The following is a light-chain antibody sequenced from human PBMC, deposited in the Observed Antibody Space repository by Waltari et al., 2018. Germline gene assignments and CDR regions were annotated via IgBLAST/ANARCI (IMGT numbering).Light chain of an antibody. CDR3: MQALHSIT. CDR1: QSLLPSNGYNY. V-gene: IGKV2-28*01. Sequence: VVMTQSPLSLAVTPGEPASISCRSSQSLLPSNGYNYLVWYLQKPGQSPQLLVYLGSNRASGVPDRFSGSGSGTDFTLKISRVEAEDIGLYYCMQALHSITFGQGTRLEIK. J-gene: IGKJ5*01. CDR2: LGS.